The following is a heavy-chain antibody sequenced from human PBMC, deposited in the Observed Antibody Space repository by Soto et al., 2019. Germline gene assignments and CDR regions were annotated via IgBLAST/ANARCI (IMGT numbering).Heavy chain of an antibody. CDR3: AREGVIGRFDY. D-gene: IGHD3-16*01. CDR1: GFTFSNYG. Sequence: QVQLVESGGGVVQPGRSLRLSCATSGFTFSNYGMNWVRQAPGKGLEWVAVIWYDGSNKYYGDSVKGRFTISRDNSKSTLYLQMNSLRAEATAVYYCAREGVIGRFDYWGQGTLLSVSA. CDR2: IWYDGSNK. V-gene: IGHV3-33*01. J-gene: IGHJ4*02.